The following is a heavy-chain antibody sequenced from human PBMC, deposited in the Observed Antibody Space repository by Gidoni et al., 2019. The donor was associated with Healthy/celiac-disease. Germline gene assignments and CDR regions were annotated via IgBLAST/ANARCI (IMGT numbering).Heavy chain of an antibody. Sequence: QLQLQESGPGLVKPSETLSLTCTVSGGSISSSSYYWGWIRQPPGKGLEWIGSIYYSGSTYYNPSLKSRVTISVDTSKNQFSLKLSSVTAADTAVYYCARQTTLRAFDYWGQGTLVTVSS. CDR1: GGSISSSSYY. CDR2: IYYSGST. CDR3: ARQTTLRAFDY. J-gene: IGHJ4*02. D-gene: IGHD4-4*01. V-gene: IGHV4-39*01.